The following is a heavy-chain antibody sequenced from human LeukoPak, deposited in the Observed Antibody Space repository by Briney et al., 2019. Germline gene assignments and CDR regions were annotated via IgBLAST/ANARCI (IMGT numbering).Heavy chain of an antibody. Sequence: GGSLRLSCAASGFTFSSYAMSWVRQAPGKGLEWVANIKQDGSEKYYVDSVKGRFTISRDNAKNSLYLQMNSLRAEDTAVYYCARLGYCSGGSCYSEYYYYGMDVWGQGTTVTVSS. CDR2: IKQDGSEK. J-gene: IGHJ6*02. V-gene: IGHV3-7*01. D-gene: IGHD2-15*01. CDR3: ARLGYCSGGSCYSEYYYYGMDV. CDR1: GFTFSSYA.